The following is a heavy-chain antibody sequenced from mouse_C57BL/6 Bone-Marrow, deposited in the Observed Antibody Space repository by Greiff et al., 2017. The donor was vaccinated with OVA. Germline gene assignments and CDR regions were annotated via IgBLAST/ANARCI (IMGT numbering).Heavy chain of an antibody. CDR2: IYPGDGDT. CDR1: GYAFSSYW. V-gene: IGHV1-80*01. J-gene: IGHJ3*01. CDR3: GRSPLSAY. Sequence: VQLQESGAELVKPGASVKISCKASGYAFSSYWMNWVKQRPGKGLEWIGQIYPGDGDTNYNGKFKGKATLTADKSSSTAYMQLSSLTSEDSAVYFCGRSPLSAYWGQGTLVTVSA. D-gene: IGHD6-5*01.